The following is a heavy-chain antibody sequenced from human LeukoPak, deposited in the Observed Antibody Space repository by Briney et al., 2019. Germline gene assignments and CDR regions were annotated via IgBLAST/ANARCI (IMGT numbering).Heavy chain of an antibody. CDR2: ISWDGGST. J-gene: IGHJ6*03. Sequence: GGSLRLSCAASGFTFDDYTMHWVRQARGKGLEWVSLISWDGGSTYYADSVKGRFTISGDNSKNSLYLQMNSLRTEDTALYYCAKDQGKDYYYYMDVWGKGTTVTVSS. V-gene: IGHV3-43*01. D-gene: IGHD4-23*01. CDR1: GFTFDDYT. CDR3: AKDQGKDYYYYMDV.